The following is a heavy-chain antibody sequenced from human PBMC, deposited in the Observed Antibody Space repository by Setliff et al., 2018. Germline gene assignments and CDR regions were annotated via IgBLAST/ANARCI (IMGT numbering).Heavy chain of an antibody. CDR3: ARESVVVVTTTNYDYYIDV. D-gene: IGHD2-21*02. J-gene: IGHJ6*03. V-gene: IGHV1-69*05. Sequence: ASVKVSCKASGGAFINYGINWVRQAPGQGLEWMGGILPSFGTTTYAQKFLGRVTITTDEYSSTGYMELSSLRSEDTGVYFCARESVVVVTTTNYDYYIDVWGEGTTVTVSS. CDR1: GGAFINYG. CDR2: ILPSFGTT.